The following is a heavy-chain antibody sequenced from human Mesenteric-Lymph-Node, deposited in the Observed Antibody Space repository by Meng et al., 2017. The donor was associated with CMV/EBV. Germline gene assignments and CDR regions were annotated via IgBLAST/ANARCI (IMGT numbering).Heavy chain of an antibody. CDR2: IIPIFGTA. Sequence: SVKVSCKASGYTFTSYGISWVRQAPGQGLEWMGGIIPIFGTANYAQKFQGRVTITTDESTSTAYMELSSLRSEDTAVYYCARDIGPPIRLAYGMDVWGQGTTVTVSS. CDR3: ARDIGPPIRLAYGMDV. D-gene: IGHD3-3*01. CDR1: GYTFTSYG. J-gene: IGHJ6*02. V-gene: IGHV1-69*05.